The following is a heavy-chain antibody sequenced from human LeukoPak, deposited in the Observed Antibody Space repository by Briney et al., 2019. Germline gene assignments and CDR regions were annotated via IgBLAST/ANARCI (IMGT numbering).Heavy chain of an antibody. CDR2: MNPNSGNT. CDR3: ARGSFTRRDGYNLGNDY. Sequence: ASVKFSCKASGYTFTSYDINWVRQATGQGLEWMGWMNPNSGNTGYAQKFQGRVTITRNTSISTAYMELSSLRSEDTAVYYCARGSFTRRDGYNLGNDYWGQGTLVTVSS. V-gene: IGHV1-8*03. CDR1: GYTFTSYD. D-gene: IGHD5-24*01. J-gene: IGHJ4*02.